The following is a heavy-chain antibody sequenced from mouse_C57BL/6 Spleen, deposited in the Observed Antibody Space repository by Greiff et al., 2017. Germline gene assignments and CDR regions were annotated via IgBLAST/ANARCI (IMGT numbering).Heavy chain of an antibody. D-gene: IGHD2-4*01. CDR3: ARLGYDYDDGV. Sequence: QVQLQQPGAELVMPGASVKLSCKASGYTFTSYWMHWVKQRPGQGLEWIGEIDPSDSYTNSNQKFKGKSTLTVDQSSSTAYIQLSSLTSEDSAVYYCARLGYDYDDGVWGTGTTVTVSS. CDR1: GYTFTSYW. J-gene: IGHJ1*03. V-gene: IGHV1-69*01. CDR2: IDPSDSYT.